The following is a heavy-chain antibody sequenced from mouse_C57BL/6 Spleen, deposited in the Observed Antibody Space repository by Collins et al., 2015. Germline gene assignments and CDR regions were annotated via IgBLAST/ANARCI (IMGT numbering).Heavy chain of an antibody. CDR3: ARYYKYDGLWYFDV. V-gene: IGHV1-82*01. CDR2: IYPGDGNA. J-gene: IGHJ1*01. Sequence: QVQLQQSEPELVKPGASVKISCKASGYAFSNSWMNWVKQRPGQGLEWIGRIYPGDGNANYNGNFKGKATLTADKSSSTAYMQLSSLTSVDSAVYFCARYYKYDGLWYFDVWGAGTTVTVSS. CDR1: GYAFSNSW. D-gene: IGHD2-14*01.